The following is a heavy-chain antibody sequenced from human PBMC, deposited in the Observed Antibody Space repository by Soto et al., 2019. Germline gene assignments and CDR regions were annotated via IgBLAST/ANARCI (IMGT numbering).Heavy chain of an antibody. V-gene: IGHV1-69*13. CDR2: FIPIFGTP. CDR1: GGTFTDLG. J-gene: IGHJ5*02. CDR3: ARGWDHYDSSGLLTWFDP. D-gene: IGHD3-22*01. Sequence: SVKVSCKASGGTFTDLGLHWVRQAPGQGLEWMGGFIPIFGTPNYAQKFQGRVIITADEFTSTAHMELSSLRSEDTAVYYCARGWDHYDSSGLLTWFDPWGQGTLVTVSS.